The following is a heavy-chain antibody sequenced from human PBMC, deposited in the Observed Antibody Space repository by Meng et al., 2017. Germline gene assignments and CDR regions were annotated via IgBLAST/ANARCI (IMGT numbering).Heavy chain of an antibody. J-gene: IGHJ3*02. Sequence: ESLKISCAVYGGSFSGYYWSWIRQPPGKGLEWIGEINHSGSTNYNPSLKSRVTISVDTSKNQFSLKLSSVTAADTAVYYCARDLIGYGDYDRRLVAFDIWGQGTMVTVSS. CDR1: GGSFSGYY. CDR2: INHSGST. V-gene: IGHV4-34*01. D-gene: IGHD4-17*01. CDR3: ARDLIGYGDYDRRLVAFDI.